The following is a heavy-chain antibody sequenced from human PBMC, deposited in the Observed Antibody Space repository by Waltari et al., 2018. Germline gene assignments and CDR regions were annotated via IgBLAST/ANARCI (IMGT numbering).Heavy chain of an antibody. Sequence: QVQLVQSGAEVKKPGSSVKVPCRACGGTFSSYTVNWRRQAPGQGLEWMGRIIPILGIPNYAQKSQGRVTITADKSTSTVYMQLSSLSSEDTAVYYCARGSGSLQYWGQGTLVTVSS. CDR1: GGTFSSYT. V-gene: IGHV1-69*02. CDR3: ARGSGSLQY. CDR2: IIPILGIP. D-gene: IGHD3-10*01. J-gene: IGHJ4*02.